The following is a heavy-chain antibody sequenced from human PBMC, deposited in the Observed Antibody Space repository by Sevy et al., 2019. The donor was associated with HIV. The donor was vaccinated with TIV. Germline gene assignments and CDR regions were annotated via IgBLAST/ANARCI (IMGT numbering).Heavy chain of an antibody. CDR3: TRHLEYSSSSDYFDY. Sequence: PGGSLRLSCAASGFTFSGSAMHWVRQASGKGLEWVGRIRSKANSYATAYAASVKGRFTISRDDSKNTAYLQMNSLKTEDTAVYYCTRHLEYSSSSDYFDYWGQGTLVTVSS. J-gene: IGHJ4*02. V-gene: IGHV3-73*01. D-gene: IGHD6-6*01. CDR1: GFTFSGSA. CDR2: IRSKANSYAT.